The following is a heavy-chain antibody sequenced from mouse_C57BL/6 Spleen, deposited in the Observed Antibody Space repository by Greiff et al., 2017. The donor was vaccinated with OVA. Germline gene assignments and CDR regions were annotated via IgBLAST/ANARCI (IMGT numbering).Heavy chain of an antibody. CDR1: GYTFTSYW. V-gene: IGHV1-64*01. Sequence: QVQLKESGAELVKPGASVKLSCKASGYTFTSYWMHWVKQRPGQGLEWIGMIHPNSGSTNYNEKFKSKATLTVDKSSSTAYMQLSSLTSEDSAVYYCARGSYHFDYWGQGTTLTVSS. J-gene: IGHJ2*01. CDR3: ARGSYHFDY. CDR2: IHPNSGST. D-gene: IGHD2-12*01.